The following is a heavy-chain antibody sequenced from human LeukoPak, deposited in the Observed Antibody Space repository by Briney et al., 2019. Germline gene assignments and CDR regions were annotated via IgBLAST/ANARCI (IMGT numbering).Heavy chain of an antibody. Sequence: SETLSLTCTVSDGSISNYYWCWIRQPPGKGLEWIGCIYYSGSTTYNPSLKSRVTMSVDTSKNQFSLKLSSVTAADTAVYYCARNAAVATSRSWFDPWGQGTLVTVSS. CDR1: DGSISNYY. CDR3: ARNAAVATSRSWFDP. V-gene: IGHV4-59*08. J-gene: IGHJ5*02. CDR2: IYYSGST. D-gene: IGHD6-19*01.